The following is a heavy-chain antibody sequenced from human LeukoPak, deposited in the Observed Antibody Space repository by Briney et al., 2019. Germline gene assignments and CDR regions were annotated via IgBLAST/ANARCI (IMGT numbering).Heavy chain of an antibody. D-gene: IGHD6-25*01. V-gene: IGHV1-2*02. J-gene: IGHJ4*02. CDR2: INPKSGGT. Sequence: ASVKVSCKASGYTFGGYYMYWVRQAPGQGLECMGWINPKSGGTQYAQKFQGRVSMTRDTSISTAYMELTGLTSDDTAVYYCARDGAAVMVEFDFWGQGTLVTVSS. CDR1: GYTFGGYY. CDR3: ARDGAAVMVEFDF.